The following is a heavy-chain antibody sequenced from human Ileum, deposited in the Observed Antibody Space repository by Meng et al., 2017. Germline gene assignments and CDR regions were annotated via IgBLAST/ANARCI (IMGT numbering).Heavy chain of an antibody. CDR3: ARESNFHGSGSSGLCDY. J-gene: IGHJ4*02. V-gene: IGHV1-2*06. D-gene: IGHD3-10*01. CDR1: AYNFAGYY. Sequence: QVQLVQSGADVKKPEAAVQLPCQTSAYNFAGYYVHWVRQAPGQGLEWMGRISPYSGDTNYAQMFRGRVTVTSDTSISRAYVELSRLTSDDTALYFCARESNFHGSGSSGLCDYWGQGTLVTVSS. CDR2: ISPYSGDT.